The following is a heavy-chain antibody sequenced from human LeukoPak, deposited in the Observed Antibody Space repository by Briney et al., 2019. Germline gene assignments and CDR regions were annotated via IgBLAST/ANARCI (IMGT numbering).Heavy chain of an antibody. D-gene: IGHD6-19*01. CDR2: IYYSGST. V-gene: IGHV4-31*03. Sequence: SETLSLTCTVSGGSISSGGYYWSWIRQHPGKGLEWIGYIYYSGSTYYNPSLKSRVTISVDTSKNQFSLKLSSVTAADTAVCYCARVLPSSGCHDYWGQGTLVTVSS. CDR3: ARVLPSSGCHDY. CDR1: GGSISSGGYY. J-gene: IGHJ4*02.